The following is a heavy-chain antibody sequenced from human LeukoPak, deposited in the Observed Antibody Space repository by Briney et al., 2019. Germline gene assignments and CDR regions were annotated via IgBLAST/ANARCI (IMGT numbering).Heavy chain of an antibody. CDR2: ISYDGRNK. V-gene: IGHV3-30*04. Sequence: GSLRLSCAASGFTFSSYAMHWVRQAPGKGLEWVAVISYDGRNKYYTDSVKGRFPISRDNSKNTLYLQMNSLRAEDTAVYYCARNFNHFDYWGQGTLVTVSS. CDR1: GFTFSSYA. CDR3: ARNFNHFDY. J-gene: IGHJ4*02. D-gene: IGHD1-14*01.